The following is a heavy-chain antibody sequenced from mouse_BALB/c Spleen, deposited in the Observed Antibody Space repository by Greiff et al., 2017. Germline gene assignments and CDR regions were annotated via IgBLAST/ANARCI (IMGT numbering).Heavy chain of an antibody. CDR1: GYAFTSYN. J-gene: IGHJ4*01. D-gene: IGHD2-14*01. CDR2: IDPYNDGT. CDR3: ARALYYRYDYYAMDY. Sequence: EVQLQQSGPELVKPGASVKVSCKASGYAFTSYNMYWVKQSHGKSLEWIGYIDPYNDGTKYNEKFKGKATLTSDKSSSTAYMELSSLTSEDSAVYYCARALYYRYDYYAMDYWGQGTSVTVSS. V-gene: IGHV1-14*01.